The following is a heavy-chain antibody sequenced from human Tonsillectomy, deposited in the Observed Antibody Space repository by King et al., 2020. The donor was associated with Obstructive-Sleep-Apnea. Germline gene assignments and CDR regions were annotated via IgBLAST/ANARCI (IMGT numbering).Heavy chain of an antibody. CDR2: IKSKGDSGKT. V-gene: IGHV3-15*01. Sequence: VQLVESGGDLVKPGGSLRLSCAASGFTFSNDWMSWVRQGPGKGLEWVGRIKSKGDSGKTDYAAPVKDRFTISRDDSKNTPYLQMHSLKTEDTAVYYCTTLKVRGVIDYWGQGALVTVSS. CDR1: GFTFSNDW. CDR3: TTLKVRGVIDY. D-gene: IGHD3-10*01. J-gene: IGHJ4*02.